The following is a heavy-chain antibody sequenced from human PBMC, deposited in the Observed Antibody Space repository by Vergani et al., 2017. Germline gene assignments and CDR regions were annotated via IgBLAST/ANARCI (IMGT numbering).Heavy chain of an antibody. D-gene: IGHD6-13*01. CDR2: ISYSTGSTI. J-gene: IGHJ4*02. Sequence: QVQLVESGGGLVKSGGSLRLSCAASGFTFSDYYMSWIRQAPGKGLEWVSYISYSTGSTIYYEDSVKGRFTISRDNAKNSLDLQMNRLRAEDTAVYYCARDHVAAGLFFEYWGQGTLVTVSS. CDR3: ARDHVAAGLFFEY. CDR1: GFTFSDYY. V-gene: IGHV3-11*04.